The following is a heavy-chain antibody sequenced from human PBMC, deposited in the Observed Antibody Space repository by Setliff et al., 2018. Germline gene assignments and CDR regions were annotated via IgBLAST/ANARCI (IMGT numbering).Heavy chain of an antibody. CDR2: IYYSGST. CDR1: GGSISSSSYY. CDR3: ARQKNYYDYVWGSYRYEDYYYGMDV. V-gene: IGHV4-39*01. Sequence: PSETLSLTCTVSGGSISSSSYYWGWIRQPPGKGLEWIGSIYYSGSTYYNPSLKSRVTISVDTSKNQFSLKLNSVTAADTAVYYCARQKNYYDYVWGSYRYEDYYYGMDVWGQGTTVTVSS. D-gene: IGHD3-16*02. J-gene: IGHJ6*02.